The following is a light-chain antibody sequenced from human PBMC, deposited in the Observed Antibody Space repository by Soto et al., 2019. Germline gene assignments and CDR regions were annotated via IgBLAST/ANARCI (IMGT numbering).Light chain of an antibody. CDR2: STS. CDR1: QSIASY. V-gene: IGKV1-39*01. Sequence: DIQMTQSPSSLSASVGDRVTITCRASQSIASYLSWYQQKPGKAPKLLIYSTSTLQSGVPSRFSGSGSGTDFTLTISSLQAEDFATYYCQQSYTILWTFGQGTKVDIK. J-gene: IGKJ1*01. CDR3: QQSYTILWT.